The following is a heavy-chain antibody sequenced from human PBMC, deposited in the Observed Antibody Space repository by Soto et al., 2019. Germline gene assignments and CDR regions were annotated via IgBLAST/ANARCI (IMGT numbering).Heavy chain of an antibody. V-gene: IGHV3-30-3*01. CDR1: GFTFSSYA. D-gene: IGHD3-3*01. CDR3: ARDTIFGVVILYYYGMDV. CDR2: ISYDGSNK. Sequence: GSLRLSCAASGFTFSSYAMHWVRQAPGKGLEWVAVISYDGSNKYYADSVKGRFTISRDNSKNTLYLQMNSLRAEDTAVYYCARDTIFGVVILYYYGMDVWGQGTTVTVS. J-gene: IGHJ6*02.